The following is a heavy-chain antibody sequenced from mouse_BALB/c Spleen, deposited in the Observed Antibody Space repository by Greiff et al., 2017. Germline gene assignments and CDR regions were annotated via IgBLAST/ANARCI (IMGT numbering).Heavy chain of an antibody. J-gene: IGHJ3*01. V-gene: IGHV5-6-5*01. D-gene: IGHD2-1*01. CDR2: ISSGGST. CDR1: GFTFSSYG. CDR3: ARVYGNYWFAY. Sequence: EVKLMESGGDLVKPGGSLKLSCAASGFTFSSYGMSWVRQTPEKRLEWVASISSGGSTYYPDSVKGRFTISRDNARNILYLQMSSLRSEDTAMYYCARVYGNYWFAYWGQGTLVTVSA.